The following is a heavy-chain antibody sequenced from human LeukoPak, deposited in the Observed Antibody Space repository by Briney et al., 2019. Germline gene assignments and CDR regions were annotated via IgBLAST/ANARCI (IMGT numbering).Heavy chain of an antibody. Sequence: PSETLSLTCTVSGGSIRTDYWSWIRQPPGKGLEWIGYINNSGSSQYNPSLKSRVTISVDTSKNQFSLKLSPVTAADTAVYYCAKSDGSGSYFDSWGQGTLVTVSS. CDR2: INNSGSS. V-gene: IGHV4-59*01. CDR1: GGSIRTDY. J-gene: IGHJ4*02. D-gene: IGHD3-10*01. CDR3: AKSDGSGSYFDS.